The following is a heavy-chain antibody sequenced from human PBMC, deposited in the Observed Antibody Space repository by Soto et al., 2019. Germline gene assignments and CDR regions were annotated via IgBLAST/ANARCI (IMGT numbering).Heavy chain of an antibody. J-gene: IGHJ6*02. V-gene: IGHV1-3*01. Sequence: QVQLVQSGAEVKKPGASVKVSCKASGYTFTSYAMHWVRQAPGQRLEWMGWINAGNGNTKYSQKFQGRVTITRDTSAGTAYMELSSLRSEDTAVYYCALSMVRGVIITRGYYGMDVWGQGTTVTVSS. CDR2: INAGNGNT. D-gene: IGHD3-10*01. CDR3: ALSMVRGVIITRGYYGMDV. CDR1: GYTFTSYA.